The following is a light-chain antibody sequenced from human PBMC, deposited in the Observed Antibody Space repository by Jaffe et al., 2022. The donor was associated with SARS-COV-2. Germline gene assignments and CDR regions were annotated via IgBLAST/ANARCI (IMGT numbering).Light chain of an antibody. Sequence: SYVLTQPPSVSVAPGQTAKITCGGNNIGRKSVHWYQQRPGQAPVVVIYYDSDRPSGIPERFSGSNSGNTATLTISRVEDGDEADYYCQVWDSTSDHFSWVFGGGTKLTVL. CDR2: YDS. V-gene: IGLV3-21*04. CDR3: QVWDSTSDHFSWV. J-gene: IGLJ3*02. CDR1: NIGRKS.